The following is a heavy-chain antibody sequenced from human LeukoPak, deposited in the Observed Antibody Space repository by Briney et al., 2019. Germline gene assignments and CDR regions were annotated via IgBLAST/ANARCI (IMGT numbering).Heavy chain of an antibody. Sequence: GGSLRLSCAASGFTFSSYWMSWVRQAPGKGLEWVSVIYSGGSTYYADSVKGRFTISRDNSKNTLYLQMNSLRAEDTAVYYCARDNAHAFDIWGQGTMVTVSS. V-gene: IGHV3-66*01. CDR1: GFTFSSYW. CDR3: ARDNAHAFDI. J-gene: IGHJ3*02. CDR2: IYSGGST.